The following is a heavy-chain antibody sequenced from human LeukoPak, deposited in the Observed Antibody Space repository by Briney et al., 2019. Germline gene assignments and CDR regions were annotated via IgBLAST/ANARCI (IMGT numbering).Heavy chain of an antibody. Sequence: PETLSLTCAVYGGSFSGYYWSWIRQPPGKGLEWIGEINHSESTNYNPSLKSRVTISVDTSKNQFSLKLSSVTAADTAVYYCARGRYSGNWFDPWGQGTLVTV. V-gene: IGHV4-34*01. J-gene: IGHJ5*02. CDR2: INHSEST. CDR3: ARGRYSGNWFDP. CDR1: GGSFSGYY. D-gene: IGHD3-10*01.